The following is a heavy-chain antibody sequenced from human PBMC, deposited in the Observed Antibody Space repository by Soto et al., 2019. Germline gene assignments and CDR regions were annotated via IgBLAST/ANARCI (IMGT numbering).Heavy chain of an antibody. Sequence: GGSLRLSCAASGFTFSSYGMHWVRQAPGKGLEWVAVIWYDGSNKYYADSVKGRFTISRDNSKNTLCLQMNSLRAEDTAMYYCASSGYSSVSGAFDIWGQGTMVTVSS. V-gene: IGHV3-33*01. CDR3: ASSGYSSVSGAFDI. CDR2: IWYDGSNK. J-gene: IGHJ3*02. CDR1: GFTFSSYG. D-gene: IGHD6-19*01.